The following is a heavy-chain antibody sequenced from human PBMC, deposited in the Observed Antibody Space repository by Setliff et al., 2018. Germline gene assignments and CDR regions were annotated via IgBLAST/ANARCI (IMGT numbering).Heavy chain of an antibody. Sequence: ASVKVSCKASGYTFTSYAMNWVRQAPGQGLEWMGWINTNTGNPTYAQGFTGRFVFSLDTSVSTAYLQISSLKAEDTAVYYCARVPRFTDTRNAFDIWGKGQWSPSPQ. D-gene: IGHD5-18*01. CDR3: ARVPRFTDTRNAFDI. CDR1: GYTFTSYA. J-gene: IGHJ3*02. CDR2: INTNTGNP. V-gene: IGHV7-4-1*02.